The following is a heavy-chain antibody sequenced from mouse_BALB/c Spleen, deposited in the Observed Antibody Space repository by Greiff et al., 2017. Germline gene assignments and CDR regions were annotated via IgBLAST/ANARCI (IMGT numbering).Heavy chain of an antibody. CDR2: ISSGGST. CDR1: GFTFSSYA. D-gene: IGHD2-4*01. J-gene: IGHJ3*01. Sequence: EVKLVESGGGLVKPGGSLKLSCAASGFTFSSYAMSWVRQTPEKRLEWVASISSGGSTYYPDSVKGRFTISRDNARNILYLQMSSLRSEDTAMYYCARPYDYDGLGWFAYWGQGTLVTVSA. CDR3: ARPYDYDGLGWFAY. V-gene: IGHV5-6-5*01.